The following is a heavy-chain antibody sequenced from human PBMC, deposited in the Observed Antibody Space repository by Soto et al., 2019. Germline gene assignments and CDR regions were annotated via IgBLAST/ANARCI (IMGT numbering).Heavy chain of an antibody. Sequence: GGSLRLSCTASGFTFGDYAMSWFRQAPGKGQEWVGFIRSKAYGGTTEYAASVKGRFTISRDDSKSIAYLQMNSLKTEDTAVYYCTRDALVLRFLEWFHGPAYWGQGTLVTVSS. CDR2: IRSKAYGGTT. CDR1: GFTFGDYA. V-gene: IGHV3-49*03. CDR3: TRDALVLRFLEWFHGPAY. D-gene: IGHD3-3*01. J-gene: IGHJ4*02.